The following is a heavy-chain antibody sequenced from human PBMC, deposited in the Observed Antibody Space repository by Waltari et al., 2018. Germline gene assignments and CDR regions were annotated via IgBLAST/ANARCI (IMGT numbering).Heavy chain of an antibody. V-gene: IGHV4-39*07. Sequence: QLQLQESGPGLVKPSETLSLTCTVSGGSISSSSYYWGWIRQPPGKGLEWIGSIYYSGSTYYNPSLKSRVTISVDTSKNQFSLKLSSVTAADTAVYYCARWGKMAQLDDAFDIWGQGTMVTVSS. CDR3: ARWGKMAQLDDAFDI. CDR2: IYYSGST. J-gene: IGHJ3*02. D-gene: IGHD3-16*01. CDR1: GGSISSSSYY.